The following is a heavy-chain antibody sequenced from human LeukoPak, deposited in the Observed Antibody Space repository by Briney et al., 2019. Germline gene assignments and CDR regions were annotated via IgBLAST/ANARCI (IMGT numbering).Heavy chain of an antibody. CDR3: ARAFYDSYVHYYYYGMDV. V-gene: IGHV3-21*01. Sequence: GGSLRLSCTASGFIFSSFTMNWVRQAPWKGLEWISSISSSSTYIYYADSVKGRFTVSRDNAKNSLYLQMNSLRAEDTAVYYCARAFYDSYVHYYYYGMDVWGQGTTVTVSS. J-gene: IGHJ6*02. CDR1: GFIFSSFT. D-gene: IGHD5-18*01. CDR2: ISSSSTYI.